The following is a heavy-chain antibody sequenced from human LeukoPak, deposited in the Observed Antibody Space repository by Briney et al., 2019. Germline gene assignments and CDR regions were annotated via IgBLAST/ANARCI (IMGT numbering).Heavy chain of an antibody. Sequence: GGSLRLSCAASGFTFSSYAMSWVRQAPGKGLEWVSAISGSGGSTYYADSVKGRFTISRDNSKNTLYLQMNSLRAEDTAVYYCAKDSRPPDSSSSGRGDYWSQGTLVTVSS. CDR1: GFTFSSYA. J-gene: IGHJ4*02. D-gene: IGHD6-6*01. CDR2: ISGSGGST. CDR3: AKDSRPPDSSSSGRGDY. V-gene: IGHV3-23*01.